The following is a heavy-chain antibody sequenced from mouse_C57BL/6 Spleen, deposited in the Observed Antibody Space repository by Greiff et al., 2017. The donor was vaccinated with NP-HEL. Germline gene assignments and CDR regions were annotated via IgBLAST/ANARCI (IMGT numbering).Heavy chain of an antibody. CDR3: AREGTVPAMDY. J-gene: IGHJ4*01. V-gene: IGHV5-6*01. Sequence: VQLKESGGDLVKPGGSLKLSCAGSGFTFSSYGMSWVRQTPDKRLEWVATISSGGSYTYYPDSVKGRFTISRDNAKNTLYLQMSSLKSEDTAMYYCAREGTVPAMDYWGQGTSVTVSS. CDR1: GFTFSSYG. CDR2: ISSGGSYT. D-gene: IGHD1-1*01.